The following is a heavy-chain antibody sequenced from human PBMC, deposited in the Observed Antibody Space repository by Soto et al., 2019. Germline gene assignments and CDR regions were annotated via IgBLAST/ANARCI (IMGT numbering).Heavy chain of an antibody. CDR3: ARAPDKYYFDS. V-gene: IGHV4-34*01. CDR1: GGSFNGYF. Sequence: SETLSLTCAVYGGSFNGYFWTWIRQPPGKGPEWIGDIDHGGSTNYNPSLKSRVTISVDTSKNQFSLKLRSVTAADMAMFYCARAPDKYYFDSWGQGTQVTVSS. J-gene: IGHJ4*02. CDR2: IDHGGST.